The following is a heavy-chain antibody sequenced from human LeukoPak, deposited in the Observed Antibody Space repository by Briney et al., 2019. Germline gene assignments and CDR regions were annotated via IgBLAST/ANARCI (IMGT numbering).Heavy chain of an antibody. CDR3: ARGPTMVRPFDY. CDR1: GYTFTSYG. D-gene: IGHD3-10*01. Sequence: ASVKVSCKASGYTFTSYGISWVRQAPGQGLEWMGWISAYNGDTNYAQKLQGRVTMTTDTSTSTAYMELRSLRSEDTAVYYCARGPTMVRPFDYWGQGTLVTVSS. CDR2: ISAYNGDT. V-gene: IGHV1-18*01. J-gene: IGHJ4*02.